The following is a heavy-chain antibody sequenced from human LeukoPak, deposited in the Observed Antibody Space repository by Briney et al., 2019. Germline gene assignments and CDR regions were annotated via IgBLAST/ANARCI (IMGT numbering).Heavy chain of an antibody. J-gene: IGHJ6*04. CDR3: AELGITMIGGV. V-gene: IGHV3-7*01. D-gene: IGHD3-10*02. CDR1: GLTFSRYW. CDR2: IKEDGSEK. Sequence: QSGGSLRLSCAASGLTFSRYWMTWVRQVPGKGLEWVANIKEDGSEKYYVDSVKGRFTIYRDNAKNSVFLQMSTLRVEDTAVYYCAELGITMIGGVWGKGTTVTISS.